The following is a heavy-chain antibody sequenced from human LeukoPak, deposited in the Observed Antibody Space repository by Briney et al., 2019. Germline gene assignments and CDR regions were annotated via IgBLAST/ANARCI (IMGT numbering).Heavy chain of an antibody. CDR2: ISGSGGST. V-gene: IGHV3-23*01. D-gene: IGHD3-10*01. CDR3: AKGLSRWFGELSDY. Sequence: GGSLRLSCAASGFTFSSYAMSWVRQAPGKGLEWVSAISGSGGSTYYADSVKGRFTISRDNSKNTLYLQMNGLRAEDTAVYYCAKGLSRWFGELSDYWGQGTLVTVSS. J-gene: IGHJ4*02. CDR1: GFTFSSYA.